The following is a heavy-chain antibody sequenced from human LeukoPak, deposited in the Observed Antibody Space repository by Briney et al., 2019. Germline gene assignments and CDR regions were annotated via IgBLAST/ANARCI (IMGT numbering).Heavy chain of an antibody. V-gene: IGHV3-21*01. D-gene: IGHD3-9*01. CDR2: ISSSSSYI. CDR3: ARDNGRYFDWLLEGYYFDY. CDR1: GFTFSSYG. Sequence: PGGSLRLSCAASGFTFSSYGMHWVRQAPGKGLEWVSSISSSSSYIYYADSVKGRFTISRDNAKNSLYLQMNSLRAEDTAVYYCARDNGRYFDWLLEGYYFDYWGQGTLVTVSS. J-gene: IGHJ4*02.